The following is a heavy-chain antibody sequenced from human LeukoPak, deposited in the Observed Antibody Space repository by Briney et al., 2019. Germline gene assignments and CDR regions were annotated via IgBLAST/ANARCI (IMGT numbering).Heavy chain of an antibody. Sequence: PGRSLRLSCAASGFTFSSYGMHWVRQAPGKGLEWVAVISYDGSNKYYADSVKGRFTISRDNAKNSLYLQMNSLRAEDTAVYYCARGGNIVVVVAATNWFDPWGQGTLVTVSS. CDR1: GFTFSSYG. CDR3: ARGGNIVVVVAATNWFDP. V-gene: IGHV3-30*03. J-gene: IGHJ5*02. CDR2: ISYDGSNK. D-gene: IGHD2-15*01.